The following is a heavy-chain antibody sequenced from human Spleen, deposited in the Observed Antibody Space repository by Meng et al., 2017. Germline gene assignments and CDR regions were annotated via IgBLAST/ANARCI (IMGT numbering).Heavy chain of an antibody. V-gene: IGHV1-2*06. CDR3: ARRYYYDSSGNTEWGWYFDL. CDR2: INPKSGDT. Sequence: ASVKVSCKASGYTFPDYYLHWVRRAPGQGLEWMGRINPKSGDTHYAQRFQGRVTMTGDTSISTAYMELSGLRSDDTAMYYCARRYYYDSSGNTEWGWYFDLWGRGTLVTVSS. J-gene: IGHJ2*01. CDR1: GYTFPDYY. D-gene: IGHD3-22*01.